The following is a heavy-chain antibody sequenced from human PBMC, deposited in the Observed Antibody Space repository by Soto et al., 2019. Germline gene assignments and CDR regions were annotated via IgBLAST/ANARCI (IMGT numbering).Heavy chain of an antibody. Sequence: SETLSLTCTVSGGSISSYYWSWIRQPPGKGLEWIGNIYYSGSTNYNPSLKSLVTISVDTTKNQFSLKLRSVTAADTAVYYCARLLYYYDSSGQWSALDYWGQGTLVTVSS. CDR2: IYYSGST. V-gene: IGHV4-59*08. D-gene: IGHD3-22*01. CDR1: GGSISSYY. CDR3: ARLLYYYDSSGQWSALDY. J-gene: IGHJ4*02.